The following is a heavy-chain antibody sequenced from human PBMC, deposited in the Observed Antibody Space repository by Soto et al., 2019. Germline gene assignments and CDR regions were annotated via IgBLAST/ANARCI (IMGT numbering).Heavy chain of an antibody. CDR2: ISYDGSNK. J-gene: IGHJ6*02. Sequence: QVQLVESGGGVVQPGRSLRLSCAASGFTFSSYAMHWVRQAPGKGLLLVAVISYDGSNKYYADSVKGRFTISRDNSKNTLYLQMNSLRAEDTAVYYCAREGIAVAGTLSDYYYGMDVWGQGTTVTVSS. D-gene: IGHD6-19*01. CDR1: GFTFSSYA. V-gene: IGHV3-30-3*01. CDR3: AREGIAVAGTLSDYYYGMDV.